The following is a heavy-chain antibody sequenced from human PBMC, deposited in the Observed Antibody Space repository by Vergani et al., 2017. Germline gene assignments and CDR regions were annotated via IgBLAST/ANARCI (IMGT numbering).Heavy chain of an antibody. Sequence: QVQLQESGPGLVKPSETLSLTCTVSGGSISSYYWSWIRQPPGKGLEWIGYIYYSGSTNYNPSRKSRVTISVDTSKNQCSLKLSSVTAADTAVYYCARHKGGWFDFDYWGQGTLVTVSS. CDR1: GGSISSYY. CDR3: ARHKGGWFDFDY. J-gene: IGHJ4*02. CDR2: IYYSGST. D-gene: IGHD6-19*01. V-gene: IGHV4-59*08.